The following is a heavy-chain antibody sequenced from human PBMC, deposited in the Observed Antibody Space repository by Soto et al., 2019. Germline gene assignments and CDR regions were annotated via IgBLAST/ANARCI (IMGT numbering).Heavy chain of an antibody. Sequence: QVQLVESGGGVVQPGRSLRLSCAASGFTFSSYGMHWVRQAPGKGLEWVAVIWYDGSNKYYADSVKGRFTISRDNSKNTLYLQMNSLRAEDTAVDYCARDPHSGSYPSHFDYWGQGTLVTVSS. CDR3: ARDPHSGSYPSHFDY. V-gene: IGHV3-33*01. D-gene: IGHD1-26*01. J-gene: IGHJ4*02. CDR2: IWYDGSNK. CDR1: GFTFSSYG.